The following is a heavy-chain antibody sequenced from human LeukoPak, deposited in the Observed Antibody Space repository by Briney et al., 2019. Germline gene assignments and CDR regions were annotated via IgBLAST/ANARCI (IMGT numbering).Heavy chain of an antibody. V-gene: IGHV1-8*01. J-gene: IGHJ4*02. D-gene: IGHD3-9*01. CDR1: GYTFTSYD. Sequence: ASVKVSCKASGYTFTSYDINWVRQATGQGLEWMGWMNPNSGNTGYAQKFQGRVTMTRNTSISTAYMELSSLRSEDTAVYYCARGRAARYSDWLRRKQYYFDYWGQGTLVTVSS. CDR3: ARGRAARYSDWLRRKQYYFDY. CDR2: MNPNSGNT.